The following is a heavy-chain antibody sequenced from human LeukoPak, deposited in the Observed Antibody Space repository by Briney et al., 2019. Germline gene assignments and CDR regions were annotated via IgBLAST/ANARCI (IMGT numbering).Heavy chain of an antibody. Sequence: GSLRLSCAASGFTFSSYSMNWVRQAPGKGLEWVSAISGSTYYADSVKGRFTISRDNSKNTLYLQMDSLRAEDTAVYYCARSEKGGLTVVTLFDYWGQGPLVTVSS. V-gene: IGHV3-23*01. CDR3: ARSEKGGLTVVTLFDY. CDR2: ISGST. J-gene: IGHJ4*02. D-gene: IGHD4-23*01. CDR1: GFTFSSYS.